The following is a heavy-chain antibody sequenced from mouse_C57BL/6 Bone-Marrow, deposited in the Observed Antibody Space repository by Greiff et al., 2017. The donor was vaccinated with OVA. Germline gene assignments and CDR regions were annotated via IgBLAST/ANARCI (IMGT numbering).Heavy chain of an antibody. V-gene: IGHV3-6*01. Sequence: EVKLQQSGPGLVKPSQSLSLTCSVTGYSITSGYYWNWIRQFPGNKLEWMGYISYDGSNNYNPSLKNRISITRDTSKNQFFLKLNSVTTEDTATYDCASFYYYGSPFAYWGQGTLVTVSA. CDR2: ISYDGSN. CDR1: GYSITSGYY. D-gene: IGHD1-1*01. CDR3: ASFYYYGSPFAY. J-gene: IGHJ3*01.